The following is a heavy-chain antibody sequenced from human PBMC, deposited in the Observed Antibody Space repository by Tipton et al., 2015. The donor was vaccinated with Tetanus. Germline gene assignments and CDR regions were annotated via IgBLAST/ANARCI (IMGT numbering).Heavy chain of an antibody. J-gene: IGHJ4*02. D-gene: IGHD1-26*01. CDR2: IYNSGSA. CDR1: GGSISSGGYY. CDR3: ARDQARGARGWNHFDY. Sequence: TLSLTCTVSGGSISSGGYYWSWIRQLPGKGLEWIGDIYNSGSAYYNPSLKSRVTISVDTSKNQFSLKLNSLTAADTAVYYCARDQARGARGWNHFDYWGQGSLVTVSS. V-gene: IGHV4-31*03.